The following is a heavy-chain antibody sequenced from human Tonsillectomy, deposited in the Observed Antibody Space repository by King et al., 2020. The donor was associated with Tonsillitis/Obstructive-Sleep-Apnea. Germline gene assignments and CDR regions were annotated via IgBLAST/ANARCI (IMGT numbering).Heavy chain of an antibody. CDR1: EFTFSTYW. Sequence: VQLVESGGGLVQPGGSLRLSCAASEFTFSTYWMSWVRQAPGEGLEWVANIKQDGSETYCVDSVKGRFTISRDNAKNSLYLHMNSLRAEDTAVYYCARDRISTTIAASGVVTTPSMDVWGKGTTVTVSS. CDR2: IKQDGSET. CDR3: ARDRISTTIAASGVVTTPSMDV. D-gene: IGHD2-21*02. V-gene: IGHV3-7*01. J-gene: IGHJ6*03.